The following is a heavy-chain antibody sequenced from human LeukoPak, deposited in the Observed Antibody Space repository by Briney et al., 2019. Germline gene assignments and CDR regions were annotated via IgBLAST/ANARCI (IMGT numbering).Heavy chain of an antibody. CDR2: MYYSGST. V-gene: IGHV4-39*01. Sequence: PSETLSLTCTVSGGSISSSSYYWGWIRQPPGKGLEWIGSMYYSGSTYYNPSLKSRVTISVDRSKNQFSLKLSSVTAADTAVYYXXXXEGIYCTGGSCWRFDYWGQGTLVTVPS. CDR3: XXXEGIYCTGGSCWRFDY. CDR1: GGSISSSSYY. J-gene: IGHJ4*02. D-gene: IGHD2-15*01.